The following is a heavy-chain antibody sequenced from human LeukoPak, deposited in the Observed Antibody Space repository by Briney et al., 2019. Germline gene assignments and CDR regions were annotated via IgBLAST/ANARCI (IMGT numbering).Heavy chain of an antibody. J-gene: IGHJ2*01. Sequence: SETLSLTCTVSGGSISPYYWTWIRQSPGRALEWIGYIYYSGRTSYNPSLKSRVTMSVDTSKNQFSLQLSSVTAADTAVYYCARDGNPWNLDVWGRGTLVTVSS. CDR2: IYYSGRT. V-gene: IGHV4-59*01. D-gene: IGHD1-14*01. CDR1: GGSISPYY. CDR3: ARDGNPWNLDV.